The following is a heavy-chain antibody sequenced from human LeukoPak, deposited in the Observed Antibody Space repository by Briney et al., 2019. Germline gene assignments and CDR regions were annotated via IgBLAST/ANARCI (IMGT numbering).Heavy chain of an antibody. Sequence: SETLSLTCTVSGGSISSGGYYWGWIRQHPGEGLEWIGYIYYSGSTYYNPSLKSRVTISVDTSKNQFSLKLSSVTAADTAVYYCARDRYYGSGSYDYWGQGTLVTVSS. J-gene: IGHJ4*02. V-gene: IGHV4-31*03. CDR1: GGSISSGGYY. D-gene: IGHD3-10*01. CDR2: IYYSGST. CDR3: ARDRYYGSGSYDY.